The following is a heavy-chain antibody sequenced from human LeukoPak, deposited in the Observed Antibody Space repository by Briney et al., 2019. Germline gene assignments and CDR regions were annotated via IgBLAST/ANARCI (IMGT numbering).Heavy chain of an antibody. J-gene: IGHJ4*02. CDR2: ISSSSSYT. D-gene: IGHD3-16*02. CDR3: ARGQRYSTSPFDY. CDR1: GFTFSDYY. Sequence: GGSLRLSCAASGFTFSDYYMSWIRQAPGKGLEWVSYISSSSSYTNYADSVKGRFTISRDNAKNSLFLQMNSLRDKDTAVYYCARGQRYSTSPFDYWGQGTLVTVSS. V-gene: IGHV3-11*06.